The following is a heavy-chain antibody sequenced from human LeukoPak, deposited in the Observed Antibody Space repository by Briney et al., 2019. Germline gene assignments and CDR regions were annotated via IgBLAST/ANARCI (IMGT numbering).Heavy chain of an antibody. CDR1: GGSIRSNSYY. CDR2: IYFSGNT. Sequence: SETLSLTCTVSGGSIRSNSYYWGWIRQPPGKGLEWIGSIYFSGNTYYNPSLKSQVTISVDTSKNQFSLKLSSVTAADTAVYYCATGSSRYYYYMDVWGKGTTVTVSS. V-gene: IGHV4-39*01. CDR3: ATGSSRYYYYMDV. J-gene: IGHJ6*03. D-gene: IGHD3-10*01.